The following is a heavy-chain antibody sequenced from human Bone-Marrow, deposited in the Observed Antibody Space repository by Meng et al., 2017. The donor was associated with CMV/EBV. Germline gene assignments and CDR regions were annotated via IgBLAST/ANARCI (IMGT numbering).Heavy chain of an antibody. CDR3: ARWSKTLGFGFDY. D-gene: IGHD3-10*01. J-gene: IGHJ4*02. CDR2: IYYSGST. V-gene: IGHV4-39*07. Sequence: VSGGSISSSSYYWGWIRQPPGKGLEWIGSIYYSGSTYYNPSLKSRVTISVDTSKNQFSLKLSSVTAADTAVYYCARWSKTLGFGFDYWGQGTLVTVSS. CDR1: GGSISSSSYY.